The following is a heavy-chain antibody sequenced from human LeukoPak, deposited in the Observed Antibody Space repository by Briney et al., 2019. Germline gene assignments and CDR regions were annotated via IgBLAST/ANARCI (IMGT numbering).Heavy chain of an antibody. J-gene: IGHJ4*02. CDR1: GDSISSDIW. Sequence: PSGTLSLTCAVSGDSISSDIWWNWVRQPPGKGLEWIGEIHHSGGINYNPSLKSRVTISVDTSKNQFSLRLSSVTAADTAVYYCASKSSDHGELRFDYWGQGTLVTVSS. CDR3: ASKSSDHGELRFDY. V-gene: IGHV4-4*02. CDR2: IHHSGGI. D-gene: IGHD4-17*01.